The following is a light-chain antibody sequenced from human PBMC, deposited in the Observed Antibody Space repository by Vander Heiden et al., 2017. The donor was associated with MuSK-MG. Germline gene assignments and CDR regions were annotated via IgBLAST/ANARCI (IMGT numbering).Light chain of an antibody. V-gene: IGKV3-20*01. CDR2: GAS. Sequence: EIVLTHSPGTLSLSPGDRATLSCSASQSVSGSYLAWYQQKPGQAPGLLIYGASSRATGIPDRFSGSGSGTDFTLTISRLEPEDFAVYYCQQYGSSPWTFGQGTKVEIK. CDR3: QQYGSSPWT. J-gene: IGKJ1*01. CDR1: QSVSGSY.